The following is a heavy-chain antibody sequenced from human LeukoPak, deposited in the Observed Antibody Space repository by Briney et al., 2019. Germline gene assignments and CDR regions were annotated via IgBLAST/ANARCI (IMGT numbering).Heavy chain of an antibody. Sequence: GGSLRLSCSASGFTFNRFYLHWVRQAPGKGLEFVSHISSNGATTYYADSVKGRFTISRDNSKNTLYLQMSSLRADDTAVYYCARETGSAVGSTDFGYWGQGTLVTVSS. D-gene: IGHD4-17*01. V-gene: IGHV3-64D*06. CDR2: ISSNGATT. CDR1: GFTFNRFY. J-gene: IGHJ4*02. CDR3: ARETGSAVGSTDFGY.